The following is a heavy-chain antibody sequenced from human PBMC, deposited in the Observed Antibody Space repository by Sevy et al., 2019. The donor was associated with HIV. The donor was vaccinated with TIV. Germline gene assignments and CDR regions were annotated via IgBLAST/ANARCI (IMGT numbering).Heavy chain of an antibody. CDR1: GYTFTNYY. CDR3: TRDRFSGYGFDY. D-gene: IGHD5-12*01. V-gene: IGHV1-46*03. CDR2: INPSGGTT. Sequence: ASVKVSCKASGYTFTNYYMHWVRQAHGQGLEWMGIINPSGGTTTYPQKFQGRVTMTRDTSTSTVYMELSSLRSEDTALYYCTRDRFSGYGFDYWGQGTLVTVSS. J-gene: IGHJ4*02.